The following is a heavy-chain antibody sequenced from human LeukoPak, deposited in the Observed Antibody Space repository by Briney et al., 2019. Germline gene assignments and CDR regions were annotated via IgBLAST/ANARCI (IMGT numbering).Heavy chain of an antibody. J-gene: IGHJ5*02. CDR3: ARGGAYYDFWSGYH. Sequence: GGSLRLSCAASGFTFSSYSMNWVRQAPGKGLEWVSSISSSSSYIYYADSVKGRFTISRDNSKNTLYLQMNSLRAEDTAVYYCARGGAYYDFWSGYHWGQGTLVTVSS. CDR1: GFTFSSYS. V-gene: IGHV3-21*01. CDR2: ISSSSSYI. D-gene: IGHD3-3*01.